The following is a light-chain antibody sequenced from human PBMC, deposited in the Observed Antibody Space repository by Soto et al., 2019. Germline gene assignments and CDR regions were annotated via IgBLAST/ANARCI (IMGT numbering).Light chain of an antibody. CDR2: EVS. V-gene: IGLV2-8*01. CDR3: ISYAGSNDFVV. J-gene: IGLJ2*01. CDR1: SSDVGGYNY. Sequence: QSALTQPPSASGSPGQSVTISCTGTSSDVGGYNYVSWYQQHPGKAPKLMIYEVSKRPSGVPDRFSGSKSDNTASLTVSGLQGEDEADYYCISYAGSNDFVVFGGGTKVTVL.